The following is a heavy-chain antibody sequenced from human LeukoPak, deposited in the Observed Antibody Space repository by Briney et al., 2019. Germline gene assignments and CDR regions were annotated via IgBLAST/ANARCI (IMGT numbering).Heavy chain of an antibody. CDR3: SRENGAFPPFGY. V-gene: IGHV4-4*02. Sequence: SSETLSLTCGVSGGSISNTNWWSWVRQPPGQGLEWIGEISLTGLTHYNPSLESRVTVSLDKSKNQLSLNLTSVTAADTAVYYCSRENGAFPPFGYWGQGTLVTVLS. CDR2: ISLTGLT. D-gene: IGHD2-8*01. CDR1: GGSISNTNW. J-gene: IGHJ4*02.